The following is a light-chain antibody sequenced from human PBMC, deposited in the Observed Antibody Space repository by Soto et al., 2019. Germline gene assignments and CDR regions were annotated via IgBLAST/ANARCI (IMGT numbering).Light chain of an antibody. CDR3: QHYNSF. V-gene: IGKV1-5*03. CDR1: QSVGDY. Sequence: TQSPATLSLSPGERATLSCRARQSVGDYLAWYQQKPGKAPKLLIYGASSLESAAPSRFSGSGSGTEFSLTICSLQPDDFGTYYCQHYNSFFGPGTKVDIK. CDR2: GAS. J-gene: IGKJ3*01.